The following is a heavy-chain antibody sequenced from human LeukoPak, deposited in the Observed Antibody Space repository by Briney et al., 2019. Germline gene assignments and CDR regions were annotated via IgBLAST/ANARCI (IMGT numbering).Heavy chain of an antibody. Sequence: GASVKVSCKASGYTFTSYYMHWVRQAPGQGLEWMGIINPSGGSTSYAQKFQGRVTMTRDTSTSTAYMELRSLRSDDTAVYYCARDLRGRTPAGYGMDVWGQGTTVTVSS. V-gene: IGHV1-46*01. CDR3: ARDLRGRTPAGYGMDV. CDR2: INPSGGST. CDR1: GYTFTSYY. J-gene: IGHJ6*02.